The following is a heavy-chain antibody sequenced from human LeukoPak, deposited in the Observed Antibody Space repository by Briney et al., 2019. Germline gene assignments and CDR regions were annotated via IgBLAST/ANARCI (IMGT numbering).Heavy chain of an antibody. D-gene: IGHD1-1*01. Sequence: ETLSLTCAVYGGSFSGYYWSWIRQPPGKGLEWVATINEVGSDKQYMDSVKGRLSISRDNPKNSLYLQMNSPRAEDTAVYFCARHGNWAFDFWGQGTMVTVSS. CDR1: GGSFSGYY. CDR2: INEVGSDK. J-gene: IGHJ3*01. V-gene: IGHV3-7*04. CDR3: ARHGNWAFDF.